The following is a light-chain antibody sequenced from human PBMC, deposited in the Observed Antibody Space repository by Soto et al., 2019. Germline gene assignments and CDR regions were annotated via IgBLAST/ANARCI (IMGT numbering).Light chain of an antibody. CDR3: QQLNSYPIT. J-gene: IGKJ5*01. CDR2: AAS. Sequence: DIQLTQSPSFLSASVGDRVTITCRASQGISRHLAWDQQKPGKAPKLLIYAASTVHSGVPSSFSVSGSGTEFNLNNRGLQPEDFATYSCQQLNSYPITVGQGTRLEIK. CDR1: QGISRH. V-gene: IGKV1-9*01.